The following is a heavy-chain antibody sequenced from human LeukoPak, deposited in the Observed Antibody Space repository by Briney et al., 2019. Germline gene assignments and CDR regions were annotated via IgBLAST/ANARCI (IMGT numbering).Heavy chain of an antibody. V-gene: IGHV3-30*04. CDR2: IPYDGTDK. J-gene: IGHJ4*02. CDR3: AKDDYYDTSGYRD. CDR1: GFTFSSYA. Sequence: PGMSLRLSCAASGFTFSSYAMHWVRQAPGKGLEWVAVIPYDGTDKYYADSVKGRFTISRDHSKNTLYLQMNSLRAEDTAVYYCAKDDYYDTSGYRDWGQGTLVTVSS. D-gene: IGHD3-22*01.